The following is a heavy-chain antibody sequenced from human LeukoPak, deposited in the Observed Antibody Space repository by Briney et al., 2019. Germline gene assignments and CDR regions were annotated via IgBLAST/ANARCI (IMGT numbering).Heavy chain of an antibody. CDR3: ASLLKEVGKPSTYPWWFDP. CDR1: GGTVTSSTYF. J-gene: IGHJ5*02. V-gene: IGHV4-39*01. Sequence: PSETLSLTCTLSGGTVTSSTYFWGWIRQPPGKGLEWIGSISYSGATYYNPSLKSRITMSVDTSKNQFSQKLSSIIAADTAVYYCASLLKEVGKPSTYPWWFDPWGQGTLVTVSS. CDR2: ISYSGAT. D-gene: IGHD7-27*01.